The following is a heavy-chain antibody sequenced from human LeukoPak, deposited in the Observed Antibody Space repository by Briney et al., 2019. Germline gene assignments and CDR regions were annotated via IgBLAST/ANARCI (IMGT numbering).Heavy chain of an antibody. J-gene: IGHJ6*04. V-gene: IGHV3-23*01. D-gene: IGHD6-13*01. CDR3: AKAHIAAAGTRRGMDV. CDR1: GFTFSSYA. CDR2: ISGPGGNT. Sequence: PGGSLRLSCAASGFTFSSYAMSWVRQAPGKGLEWGSAISGPGGNTYYADSVKGRFTISRDNSKNTLYLQMNSLSAEDTAVYYCAKAHIAAAGTRRGMDVWGKGTTVTVSS.